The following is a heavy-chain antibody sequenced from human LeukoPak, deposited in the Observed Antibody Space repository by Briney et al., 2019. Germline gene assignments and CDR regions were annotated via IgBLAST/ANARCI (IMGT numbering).Heavy chain of an antibody. CDR2: ISSGGSTI. CDR1: GFTFSSYA. V-gene: IGHV3-48*03. J-gene: IGHJ3*02. D-gene: IGHD6-19*01. Sequence: GGSLRLSCAASGFTFSSYAMSWVRQAPGKGLEWVSYISSGGSTIYYADSVKGRFTISRDNAKNSLYLQMNTLRAEDTAVYYCASVASSGWLRGDAFDIWGQGTMVTVSS. CDR3: ASVASSGWLRGDAFDI.